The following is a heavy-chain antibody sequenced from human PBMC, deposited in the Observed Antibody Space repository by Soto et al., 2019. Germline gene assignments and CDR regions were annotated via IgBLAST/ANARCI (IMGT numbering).Heavy chain of an antibody. V-gene: IGHV3-53*01. Sequence: VQLVESGGGWIQPGGSLRLSCAASGFNISTNYMTWFRQAPGKGLEWVSVLYVDGSPYYADSVKGRFVISRDSSKNTVFLQLSSLRADDTALYYCARSRGRHQYYFDFWGRGTPVTVSS. CDR1: GFNISTNY. CDR3: ARSRGRHQYYFDF. D-gene: IGHD3-10*01. J-gene: IGHJ4*02. CDR2: LYVDGSP.